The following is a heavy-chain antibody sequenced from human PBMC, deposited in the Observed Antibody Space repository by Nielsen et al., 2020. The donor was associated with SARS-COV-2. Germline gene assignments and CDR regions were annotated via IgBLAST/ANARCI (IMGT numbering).Heavy chain of an antibody. CDR2: IYFSGRT. D-gene: IGHD5-12*01. J-gene: IGHJ6*02. Sequence: SETLSLTCTVSGGSISSGGYYWSWIRHHPGKGLEWIGYIYFSGRTCYNPSLKSRVTISVDTSKNQFSLSLRSVTAADTAVYYCARESSGYDHYNYGKDVWGQGTTVTVSS. CDR3: ARESSGYDHYNYGKDV. V-gene: IGHV4-31*03. CDR1: GGSISSGGYY.